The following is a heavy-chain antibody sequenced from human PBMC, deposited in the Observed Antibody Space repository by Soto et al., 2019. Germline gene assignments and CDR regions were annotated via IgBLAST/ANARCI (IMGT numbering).Heavy chain of an antibody. CDR3: AKEKISTSCCNWFDP. D-gene: IGHD2-2*01. CDR2: ISSDGSTK. CDR1: GFTFSSYG. Sequence: PGGSLRLSCAASGFTFSSYGMHWVRQAPGKGPEWVAVISSDGSTKYYADSVKGRFTISRDNSKNTLYLQMNSLRAEDTAVYYCAKEKISTSCCNWFDPWGQGTLVTVSS. V-gene: IGHV3-33*05. J-gene: IGHJ5*02.